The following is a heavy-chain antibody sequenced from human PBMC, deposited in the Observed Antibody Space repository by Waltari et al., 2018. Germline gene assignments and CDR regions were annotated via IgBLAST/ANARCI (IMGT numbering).Heavy chain of an antibody. J-gene: IGHJ4*02. V-gene: IGHV3-30*18. Sequence: QVQLVESGGGVVQPGRSLRLPCAASGFTFSRSGMTWVRQAPGKGLELVAVIWYDGSNKYYADSVKGRFTISRDNSKNTLYRQMNSLRAEDTAMYYCAKDRYSSGWIDYWGQGTLVTVSS. CDR2: IWYDGSNK. CDR3: AKDRYSSGWIDY. CDR1: GFTFSRSG. D-gene: IGHD6-19*01.